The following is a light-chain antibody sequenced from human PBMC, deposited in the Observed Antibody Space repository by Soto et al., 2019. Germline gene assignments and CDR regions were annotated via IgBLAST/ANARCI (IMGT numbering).Light chain of an antibody. CDR3: AAWDGRLNADV. Sequence: QSVLTQPPSASGTPGQRVTISCSGSSSNIGSNAVNWYQQIPGTIPKLLMYTDNQRTSGVPDRFSGSKSGTSDSLAISGLQSEDEADYFCAAWDGRLNADVFGTGTKLTVL. V-gene: IGLV1-44*01. CDR1: SSNIGSNA. J-gene: IGLJ1*01. CDR2: TDN.